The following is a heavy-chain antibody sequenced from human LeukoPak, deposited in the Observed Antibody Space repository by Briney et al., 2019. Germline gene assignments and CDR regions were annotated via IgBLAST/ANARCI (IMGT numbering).Heavy chain of an antibody. D-gene: IGHD3-22*01. V-gene: IGHV4-59*01. J-gene: IGHJ3*02. CDR3: ARDQWDYDSSGYSHAFDI. CDR2: IYYSGST. CDR1: GGSISSYY. Sequence: KPSETLSPTCTVSGGSISSYYWSWIRQPPGKGLEWIGYIYYSGSTNYNPSLKSRVTISVDTSKNQFSLKLSSVTAADTAVYYCARDQWDYDSSGYSHAFDIWGQGTMVTVSS.